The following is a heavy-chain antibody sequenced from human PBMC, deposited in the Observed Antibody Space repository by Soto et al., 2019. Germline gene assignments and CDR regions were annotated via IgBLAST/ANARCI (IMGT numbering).Heavy chain of an antibody. V-gene: IGHV1-18*01. Sequence: ASVKVSCKASGYTFTSYGISWVRQAPGQGLEWMGWISAYNGNTNYAQKLQGRVTMTTDTSTSTAYMEPRSLRSDDTAVYYCASSKPYSSSWSPNYYYYGMDVWGQGTTVTVSS. J-gene: IGHJ6*02. CDR2: ISAYNGNT. CDR1: GYTFTSYG. D-gene: IGHD6-13*01. CDR3: ASSKPYSSSWSPNYYYYGMDV.